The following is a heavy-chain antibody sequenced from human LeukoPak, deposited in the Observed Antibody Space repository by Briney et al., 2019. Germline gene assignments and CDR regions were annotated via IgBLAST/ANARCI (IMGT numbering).Heavy chain of an antibody. CDR3: ARGRPGRDGYNSDFDY. J-gene: IGHJ4*02. D-gene: IGHD5-24*01. V-gene: IGHV4-34*01. CDR1: GVSFSGYY. Sequence: PSETLSLTCAVYGVSFSGYYWSWTRQPPGKGLEWIGEINHSGSTNYNPSLKSRVTISVDTSKNQFSLKLSSVTAADTAVYYCARGRPGRDGYNSDFDYWGQGTLVTVSS. CDR2: INHSGST.